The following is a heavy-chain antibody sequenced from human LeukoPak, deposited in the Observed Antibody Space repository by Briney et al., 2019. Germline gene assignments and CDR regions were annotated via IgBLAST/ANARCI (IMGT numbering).Heavy chain of an antibody. V-gene: IGHV1-2*04. CDR1: GYTFTGYY. CDR2: INPNSGGT. D-gene: IGHD3-22*01. J-gene: IGHJ6*02. Sequence: ASVKVSCKASGYTFTGYYMHWVRQAPGQGLEWMGWINPNSGGTNYAQKFQGWVTMTRDTSISTAYMELSRLRSDDTAVYYCARDIGDSSGPTAPYYYYYGMDVWGQGTTVTVSS. CDR3: ARDIGDSSGPTAPYYYYYGMDV.